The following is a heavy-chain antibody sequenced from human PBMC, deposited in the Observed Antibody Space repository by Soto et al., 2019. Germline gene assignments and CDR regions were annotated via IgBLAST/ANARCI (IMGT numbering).Heavy chain of an antibody. CDR2: MNPNSGNT. V-gene: IGHV1-8*01. Sequence: QVQLVQSGAEVKKPGASVKVSCKASGYTFTSYDINWVRQATGQGLEWMGWMNPNSGNTGYAQKFQGRVTMNRNTSISTAYMELSSLRSEDTAVYYCASVGEQLGTFDYWGQGTLVTVSS. J-gene: IGHJ4*02. CDR1: GYTFTSYD. CDR3: ASVGEQLGTFDY. D-gene: IGHD6-13*01.